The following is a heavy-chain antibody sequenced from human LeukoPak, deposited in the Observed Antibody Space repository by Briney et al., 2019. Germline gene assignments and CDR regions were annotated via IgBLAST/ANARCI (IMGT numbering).Heavy chain of an antibody. CDR3: ARGQTWYGFDY. Sequence: AASVKVSCKASGGTFSSYAISWVRQAPGQGLEWMGRIIPIFGTANYAQKFQGRVTITTDESTSTAYMELRSLRSDDTAVYYCARGQTWYGFDYWGQGTLVTVSS. V-gene: IGHV1-69*05. CDR2: IIPIFGTA. CDR1: GGTFSSYA. D-gene: IGHD6-13*01. J-gene: IGHJ4*02.